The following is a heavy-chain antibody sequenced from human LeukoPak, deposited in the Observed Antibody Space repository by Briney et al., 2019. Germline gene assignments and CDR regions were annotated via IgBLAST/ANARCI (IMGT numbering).Heavy chain of an antibody. CDR2: INHSGST. Sequence: SETLSLTCAVYGGSFSGCYWSWIRQPPGKGLEWIGEINHSGSTNYNPSLKSRVTISVDTSKNQFSLKLSSVTAADTAVYYCARGPITYDSSGYYYVYAFDIWGQGTMVTVSS. D-gene: IGHD3-22*01. J-gene: IGHJ3*02. CDR3: ARGPITYDSSGYYYVYAFDI. V-gene: IGHV4-34*01. CDR1: GGSFSGCY.